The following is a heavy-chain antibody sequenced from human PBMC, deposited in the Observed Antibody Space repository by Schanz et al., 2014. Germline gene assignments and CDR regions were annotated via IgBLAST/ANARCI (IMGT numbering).Heavy chain of an antibody. V-gene: IGHV3-21*01. J-gene: IGHJ6*02. Sequence: EVQLVESGGGLVKPGGSLRLSCATSGFSFSLYTMSWVRQAPGKGLEWVSSISYDSLTLYYGDSVKGRFTVSRDNVKSSLYLQLNSLRAEDTAVYYCAKERVPDSMNYYGMDVWGQGTTVTVAS. CDR3: AKERVPDSMNYYGMDV. CDR2: ISYDSLTL. CDR1: GFSFSLYT. D-gene: IGHD2-2*01.